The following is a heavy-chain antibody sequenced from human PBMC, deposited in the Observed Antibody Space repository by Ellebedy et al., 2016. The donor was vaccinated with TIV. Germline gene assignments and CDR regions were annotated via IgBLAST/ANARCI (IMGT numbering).Heavy chain of an antibody. J-gene: IGHJ4*02. CDR1: GGSISSYY. CDR3: ARLWEPHWVFDY. Sequence: MPSETLSLTCTASGGSISSYYWSWIRQPPGKGLEWIGYIYYSGSTNYNPSLKSRVTISVDTSKNQFSLKLSSVTAAGTAVYYCARLWEPHWVFDYWGQGTLVTVSS. CDR2: IYYSGST. D-gene: IGHD1-26*01. V-gene: IGHV4-59*08.